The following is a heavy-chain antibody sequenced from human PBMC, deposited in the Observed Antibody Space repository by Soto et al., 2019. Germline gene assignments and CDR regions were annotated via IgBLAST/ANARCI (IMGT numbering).Heavy chain of an antibody. J-gene: IGHJ4*02. D-gene: IGHD2-15*01. V-gene: IGHV4-30-2*01. CDR2: IIHSGNT. CDR3: ASEQHAVGQFHX. CDR1: GDSITTGGYS. Sequence: SEALSLPCAVSGDSITTGGYSWNWIRQPPGEGLEWVEYIIHSGNTYYNPYLKSRITISMDRSNNQFSLKLSSVTAADTAVYYCASEQHAVGQFHXWGPAMLVTVSX.